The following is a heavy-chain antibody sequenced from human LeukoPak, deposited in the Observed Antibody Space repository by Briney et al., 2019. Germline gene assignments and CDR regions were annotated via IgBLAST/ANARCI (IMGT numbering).Heavy chain of an antibody. V-gene: IGHV4-59*01. Sequence: SETLSLTCTVSGGSISSYYWSWIRQPPGKGLEWIGYIYYSGSTNYNPSLKSRVTISVDTSKNQFSLKLSSVTAADTAAYYCARDTAMGLYYYGMDVWGKGTTVTVSS. CDR2: IYYSGST. J-gene: IGHJ6*04. CDR1: GGSISSYY. D-gene: IGHD5-18*01. CDR3: ARDTAMGLYYYGMDV.